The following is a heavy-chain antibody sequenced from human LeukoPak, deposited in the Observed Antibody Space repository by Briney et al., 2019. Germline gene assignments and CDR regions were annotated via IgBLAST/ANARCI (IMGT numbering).Heavy chain of an antibody. D-gene: IGHD6-19*01. CDR2: IWYDGSNK. J-gene: IGHJ5*02. CDR3: ARDGEQWLAYNWFDP. Sequence: GRSLRLSCVASGFNFDGYAMHWVRQAPGKGLEWVAVIWYDGSNKYYADSVKGRFTISRDNSKNTLYLQMNSLRAEDTAVYYCARDGEQWLAYNWFDPWGQGTLATVSS. CDR1: GFNFDGYA. V-gene: IGHV3-33*08.